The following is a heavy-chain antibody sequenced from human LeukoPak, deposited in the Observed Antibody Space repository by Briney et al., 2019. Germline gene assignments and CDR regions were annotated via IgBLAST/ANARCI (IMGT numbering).Heavy chain of an antibody. CDR1: GYTFASHG. Sequence: ASVKVSCKASGYTFASHGISWVRQAPGQGLEWMGWSSTYAGNTNYAQQFQGRVTLTTDTSTTSSYMELRSLRSDDTAVYYCVRRRYFFDYWGQGTLVTVSS. CDR3: VRRRYFFDY. V-gene: IGHV1-18*01. CDR2: SSTYAGNT. J-gene: IGHJ4*02.